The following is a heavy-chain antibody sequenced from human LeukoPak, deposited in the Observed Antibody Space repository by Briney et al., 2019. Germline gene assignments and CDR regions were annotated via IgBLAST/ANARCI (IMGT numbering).Heavy chain of an antibody. CDR2: IIPIFGTA. J-gene: IGHJ4*02. Sequence: SVKVSCKASGGTFSSYAISWVRQAPGQGLEWMGRIIPIFGTANYAQKFQGRVTITRNTSISTAYMELSSLRSEDTAVYYCARGTRVAARGSGVGYWGQGTLVTVSS. CDR1: GGTFSSYA. CDR3: ARGTRVAARGSGVGY. D-gene: IGHD6-6*01. V-gene: IGHV1-69*05.